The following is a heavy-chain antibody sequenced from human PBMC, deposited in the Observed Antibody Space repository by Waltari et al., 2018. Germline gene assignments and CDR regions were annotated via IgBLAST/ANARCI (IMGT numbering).Heavy chain of an antibody. V-gene: IGHV3-74*01. CDR2: IISDGRTT. J-gene: IGHJ4*02. Sequence: EVQLVESGGGLVQPGGSLRLSCAASGFTLRGHWTHWVRQAPGKGLVWVSRIISDGRTTSYAESVKGRFTISRDNAKNTLYLQMSSLRAEDTAVYYCARDLGNWGQGTLVTVSS. CDR1: GFTLRGHW. CDR3: ARDLGN.